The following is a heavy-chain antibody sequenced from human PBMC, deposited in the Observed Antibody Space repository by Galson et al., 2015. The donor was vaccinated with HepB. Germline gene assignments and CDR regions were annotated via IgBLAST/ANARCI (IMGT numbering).Heavy chain of an antibody. D-gene: IGHD1-1*01. CDR1: GFTFSNYA. V-gene: IGHV3-23*01. J-gene: IGHJ4*02. CDR2: ISCGGTNT. CDR3: AKDLAWNVVFDY. Sequence: SLRLSCAASGFTFSNYAMSWVRQAPGKGLEWVSAISCGGTNTYYADSVKGRFTISRDKSTNTLYLRMNSLRAEDTAVYFCAKDLAWNVVFDYWGQGTLVTVSS.